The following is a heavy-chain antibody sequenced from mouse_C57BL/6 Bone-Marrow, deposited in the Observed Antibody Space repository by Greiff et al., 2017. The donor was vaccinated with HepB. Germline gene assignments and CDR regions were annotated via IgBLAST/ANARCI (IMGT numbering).Heavy chain of an antibody. Sequence: VQLQQPGAELVKPGASVKLSCKASGYTFTSYWMHWVKQRPGQGLEWIGMIHPNSGSTNYNEKFKSKATLTVDKSSSTAYMQLSSLTSEDSAVYYCARRWDGAWFAYWGQGTLVTVSA. CDR2: IHPNSGST. J-gene: IGHJ3*01. CDR3: ARRWDGAWFAY. CDR1: GYTFTSYW. V-gene: IGHV1-64*01. D-gene: IGHD4-1*01.